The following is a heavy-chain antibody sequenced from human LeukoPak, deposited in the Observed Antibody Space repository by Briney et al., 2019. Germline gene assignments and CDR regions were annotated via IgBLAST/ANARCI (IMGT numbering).Heavy chain of an antibody. CDR2: IIPIFGTA. Sequence: ASVKVSCKASGGTFSSYAISWVRQAPGQGLEWMGGIIPIFGTANYAQKFQGRVTITTDESTSTAYMELSSLRSEDTAVYYCARDHSGTTLYNWFDPWGQGTLVTVSS. J-gene: IGHJ5*02. V-gene: IGHV1-69*05. CDR3: ARDHSGTTLYNWFDP. D-gene: IGHD1-7*01. CDR1: GGTFSSYA.